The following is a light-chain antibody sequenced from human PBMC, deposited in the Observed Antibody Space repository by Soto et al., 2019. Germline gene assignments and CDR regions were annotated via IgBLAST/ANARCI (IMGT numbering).Light chain of an antibody. CDR1: QSVSSSY. V-gene: IGKV3-20*01. CDR2: GAS. J-gene: IGKJ5*01. CDR3: QQCGSSPIT. Sequence: EIVVTQSPCTLCFSPLERCTLSGRASQSVSSSYLAWYQQKPGQAPRLLIYGASSRATGIPDRFSGSGSGTDFTLTISRLEPEDFAVYYCQQCGSSPITFGQGTRLEIK.